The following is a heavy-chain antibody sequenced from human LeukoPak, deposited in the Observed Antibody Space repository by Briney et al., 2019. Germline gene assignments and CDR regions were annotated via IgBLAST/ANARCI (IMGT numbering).Heavy chain of an antibody. Sequence: GGSLRLSCAASGFSFSSYSMNRVRQAPGKGLEWISYISSGSSTIFYADSVKGRFTISRDNAKNSLYLQMNSLRAEDTAVYYCASDCSGGSLRYWGQGTLVTVSS. CDR2: ISSGSSTI. CDR3: ASDCSGGSLRY. V-gene: IGHV3-48*01. J-gene: IGHJ4*02. CDR1: GFSFSSYS. D-gene: IGHD2-15*01.